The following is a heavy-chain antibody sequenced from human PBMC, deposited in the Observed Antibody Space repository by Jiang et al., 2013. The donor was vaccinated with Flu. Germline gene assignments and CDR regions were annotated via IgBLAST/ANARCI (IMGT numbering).Heavy chain of an antibody. J-gene: IGHJ4*02. D-gene: IGHD6-19*01. V-gene: IGHV3-53*01. CDR3: ARGARLAVSGSGYFDS. Sequence: GSTYYTDSVKGRFTISRDNAKNTLSLQMNSLRAEDTAVYYCARGARLAVSGSGYFDSWGQGTLVTVSS. CDR2: GST.